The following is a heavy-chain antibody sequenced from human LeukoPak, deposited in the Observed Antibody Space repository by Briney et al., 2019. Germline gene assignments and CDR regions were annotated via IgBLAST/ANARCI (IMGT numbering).Heavy chain of an antibody. D-gene: IGHD2-21*02. J-gene: IGHJ6*02. Sequence: SQTLSLTCTVSGGSISSGGYYWSWIRQHPGKGLEWIGYIYYSGSTYYNPSLKSRVTISVDTSKNQFSLKLSPVTAADTAVYYCARGPAYCGGDCYSHIYYYYGMDVWGQGTTVTVSS. V-gene: IGHV4-31*03. CDR3: ARGPAYCGGDCYSHIYYYYGMDV. CDR2: IYYSGST. CDR1: GGSISSGGYY.